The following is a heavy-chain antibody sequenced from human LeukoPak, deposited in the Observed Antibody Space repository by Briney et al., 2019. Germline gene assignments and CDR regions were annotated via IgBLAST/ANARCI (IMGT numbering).Heavy chain of an antibody. CDR1: GVSISSYY. CDR2: MYTSGST. Sequence: SETLSLTCTVSGVSISSYYWSWIRQPAGKGLEWIGRMYTSGSTNYNPSLKSRVTMSVDTSKNQVSLKLSSVTAADTAVYYCARDYYDSSGYRKAFDIWGQGTMVTVSS. J-gene: IGHJ3*02. CDR3: ARDYYDSSGYRKAFDI. V-gene: IGHV4-4*07. D-gene: IGHD3-22*01.